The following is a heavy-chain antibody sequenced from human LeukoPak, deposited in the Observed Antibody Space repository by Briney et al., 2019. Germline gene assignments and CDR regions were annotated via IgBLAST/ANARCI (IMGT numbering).Heavy chain of an antibody. D-gene: IGHD2-2*02. CDR3: ARDRPGRYCSTISCYSASPFDP. Sequence: ASVKVSCKASGYTFTGYYMYWVRQAPGLGLEWMGGTIPLFGTANYAQKFQGRVTITADESTGTAYMELSSLRSEDTAVYHCARDRPGRYCSTISCYSASPFDPWGQGTLVTVSS. V-gene: IGHV1-69*13. J-gene: IGHJ5*02. CDR2: TIPLFGTA. CDR1: GYTFTGYY.